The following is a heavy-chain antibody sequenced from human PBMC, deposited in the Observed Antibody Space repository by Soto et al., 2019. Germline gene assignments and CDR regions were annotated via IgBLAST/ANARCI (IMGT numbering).Heavy chain of an antibody. Sequence: EVQVLESGGGLVQPGGSLRLSCAASGFTFSRYAMSWVRQAPGKGLEWVSAISGSGGSTYYADSVKGRFTISRDNSKNTLYLQMNSLRAEDTAVYYCAKDDGQLWPPFDYWGQGTLVTVSS. D-gene: IGHD5-18*01. CDR3: AKDDGQLWPPFDY. CDR1: GFTFSRYA. CDR2: ISGSGGST. V-gene: IGHV3-23*01. J-gene: IGHJ4*02.